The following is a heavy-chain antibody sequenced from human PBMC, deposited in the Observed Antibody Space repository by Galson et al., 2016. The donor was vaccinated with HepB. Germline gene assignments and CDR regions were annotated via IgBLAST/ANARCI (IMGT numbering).Heavy chain of an antibody. Sequence: TLSLTCTVSGGSISSATSYWTWIRQYPGKGLEWIGYIFYSGSTYYNPSLKSRITISVDTSKNHFSLKLTSVTAADTAVYYCARTSVVPAATYDRWGQGILVTVPS. V-gene: IGHV4-31*03. CDR2: IFYSGST. CDR3: ARTSVVPAATYDR. J-gene: IGHJ5*02. CDR1: GGSISSATSY. D-gene: IGHD2-2*01.